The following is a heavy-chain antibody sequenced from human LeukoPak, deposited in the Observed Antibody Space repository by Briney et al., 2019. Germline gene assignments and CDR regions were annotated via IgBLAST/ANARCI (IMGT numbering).Heavy chain of an antibody. D-gene: IGHD3-10*01. V-gene: IGHV4-38-2*02. J-gene: IGHJ4*02. CDR2: IYHSGST. Sequence: SETLSLTCTVSGYSISSGYYWGWIRQPPGKGLEWIGSIYHSGSTYYNPSLKSRVTIPVDTSKNQFSLKLSSVTAADTAVYYCAREDYYGSGGDYWGQGTLVTVSS. CDR3: AREDYYGSGGDY. CDR1: GYSISSGYY.